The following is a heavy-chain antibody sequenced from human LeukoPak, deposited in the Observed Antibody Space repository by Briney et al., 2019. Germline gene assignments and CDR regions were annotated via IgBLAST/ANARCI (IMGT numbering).Heavy chain of an antibody. V-gene: IGHV3-21*01. CDR1: GFTFSSYS. CDR3: AKQRDPDFWSGYSHLDPFDY. CDR2: TSSSSSYI. D-gene: IGHD3-3*01. J-gene: IGHJ4*02. Sequence: GGSLRLSCAASGFTFSSYSMNWVRQAPGKGLEWVSSTSSSSSYIYYADSVKGRFTISRDNSKNTLYLQTNSLRAEDTAVYYCAKQRDPDFWSGYSHLDPFDYWGQGTLVTVSS.